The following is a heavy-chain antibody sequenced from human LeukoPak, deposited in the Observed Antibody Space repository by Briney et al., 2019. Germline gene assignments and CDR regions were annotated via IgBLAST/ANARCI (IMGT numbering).Heavy chain of an antibody. CDR1: GGSISSSSYY. J-gene: IGHJ4*02. V-gene: IGHV4-39*07. CDR3: ASLSGYSYGYYYDY. CDR2: IYYSGST. Sequence: SETLSLTCTVSGGSISSSSYYRGWIRQPPGKGLEWIGSIYYSGSTYYNPSLKGRVTISVDTSKNQFSLKLSSVTAADTAVYYCASLSGYSYGYYYDYWGQGTLVTVSS. D-gene: IGHD5-18*01.